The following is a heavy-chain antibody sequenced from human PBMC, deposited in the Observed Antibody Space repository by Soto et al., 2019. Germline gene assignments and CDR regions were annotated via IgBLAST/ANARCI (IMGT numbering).Heavy chain of an antibody. V-gene: IGHV3-7*01. CDR2: INRDGSEI. CDR1: GITFDRSW. CDR3: ARDGFPTAADY. Sequence: GGSLRLSCAVSGITFDRSWMSWVRQAPGKGLEWVANINRDGSEIYYVDSVRGRFTISRDNAKNSLYLQMTSLRVEDTALYYCARDGFPTAADYWGQGTLVTVSS. D-gene: IGHD6-13*01. J-gene: IGHJ4*02.